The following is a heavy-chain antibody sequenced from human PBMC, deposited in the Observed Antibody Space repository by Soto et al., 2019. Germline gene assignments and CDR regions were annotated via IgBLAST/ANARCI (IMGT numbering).Heavy chain of an antibody. D-gene: IGHD6-13*01. CDR1: GFTFSSYW. V-gene: IGHV3-7*01. J-gene: IGHJ4*02. CDR3: ATVSIVAAPDY. Sequence: EVQLVESGGGLVQPGGSLRLSCAASGFTFSSYWMNWVRQAPGEGLEWVANINRDGSDKYYVDSVKGRFTISRDNAKNSVYLQMNRLRAEDTAVYYCATVSIVAAPDYWGQGTLVTFSS. CDR2: INRDGSDK.